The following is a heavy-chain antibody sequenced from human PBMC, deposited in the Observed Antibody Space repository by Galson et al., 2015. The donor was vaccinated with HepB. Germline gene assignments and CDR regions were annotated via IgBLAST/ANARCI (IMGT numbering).Heavy chain of an antibody. V-gene: IGHV3-21*01. CDR3: TRGGVFQKEDDY. CDR2: LSGDSTYI. J-gene: IGHJ4*02. D-gene: IGHD3-16*01. Sequence: SLRLSCAASGFTFSTYSMNWVRQAPGKGLGWVSSLSGDSTYIYHADSVKGRFTISRDNANKSLYLQMDRLRADDTAVYYCTRGGVFQKEDDYWGQGTLVTVSS. CDR1: GFTFSTYS.